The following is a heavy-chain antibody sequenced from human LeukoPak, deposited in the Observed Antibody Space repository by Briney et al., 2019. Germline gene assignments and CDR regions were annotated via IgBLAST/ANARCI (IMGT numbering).Heavy chain of an antibody. CDR3: ARGELAAPWTYGPFDY. CDR2: IYPGDSDT. CDR1: GYSFTSYW. Sequence: GESLKISCKGSGYSFTSYWIGWVRQMPGKGLGWMGIIYPGDSDTRYSPSFQGQVTISADKSISTAYLQWSSLKASDTAMYCCARGELAAPWTYGPFDYWGQGTLVTVSS. D-gene: IGHD1-7*01. J-gene: IGHJ4*02. V-gene: IGHV5-51*01.